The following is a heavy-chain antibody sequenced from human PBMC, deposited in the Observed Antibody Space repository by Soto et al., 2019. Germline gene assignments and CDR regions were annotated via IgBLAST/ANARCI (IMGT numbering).Heavy chain of an antibody. CDR1: GYTFASYG. D-gene: IGHD2-2*01. V-gene: IGHV1-18*01. CDR2: ISAYNGNT. Sequence: VASVKVSCKASGYTFASYGSSWVRQAPGQGLEWMGWISAYNGNTNYAQKLQGRVTTTTDTSTSTAYMELRSLRSDDTAVYYCARDPGDIVVVPAAMADYGMDVWGQGTTVTVSS. CDR3: ARDPGDIVVVPAAMADYGMDV. J-gene: IGHJ6*02.